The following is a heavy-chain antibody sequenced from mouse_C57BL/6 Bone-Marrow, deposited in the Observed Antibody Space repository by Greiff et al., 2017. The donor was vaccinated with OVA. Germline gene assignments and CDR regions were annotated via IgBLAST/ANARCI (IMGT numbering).Heavy chain of an antibody. V-gene: IGHV1-55*01. CDR1: GYTFTSYW. D-gene: IGHD2-5*01. J-gene: IGHJ3*01. CDR3: ARSAYYSNYEFAY. CDR2: IYPGSGST. Sequence: QVQLQQPGAELVKPGASVKMSCKASGYTFTSYWITWVKQRPGQGLEWIGDIYPGSGSTNYNEKFKSKATLTVDTSSSTAYMQLSSLTSEDSAVYYCARSAYYSNYEFAYWGQGTLVTVSA.